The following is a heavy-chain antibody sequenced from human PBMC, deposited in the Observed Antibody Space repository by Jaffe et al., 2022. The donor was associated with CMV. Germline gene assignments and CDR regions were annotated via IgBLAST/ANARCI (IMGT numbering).Heavy chain of an antibody. V-gene: IGHV3-7*01. Sequence: EVQLVESGGGLVQPGGSLRLSCAASGFTFSSYWMSWVRQAPGKGLEWVANIKQDGSEKYYVDSVKGRFTISRDNAKNSLYLQMNSLRAEDTAVYYCARDRKSSTSRGADVWGQGTTVTVSS. CDR3: ARDRKSSTSRGADV. CDR1: GFTFSSYW. J-gene: IGHJ6*02. D-gene: IGHD2-2*01. CDR2: IKQDGSEK.